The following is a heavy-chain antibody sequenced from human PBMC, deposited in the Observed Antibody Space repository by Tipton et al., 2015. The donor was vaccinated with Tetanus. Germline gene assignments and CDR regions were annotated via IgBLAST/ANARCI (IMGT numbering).Heavy chain of an antibody. D-gene: IGHD1-26*01. Sequence: SLRLSCAASGFTFSGSAMHWVRQAPGKGLEWVSFIYSGGGTYYADSVKGRFTISRDNSKNTLYLQMNSLRAEDTAVYYCAKEVSGVDYGMDVWGQGTTVPVSS. V-gene: IGHV3-53*01. CDR2: IYSGGGT. CDR3: AKEVSGVDYGMDV. J-gene: IGHJ6*02. CDR1: GFTFSGSA.